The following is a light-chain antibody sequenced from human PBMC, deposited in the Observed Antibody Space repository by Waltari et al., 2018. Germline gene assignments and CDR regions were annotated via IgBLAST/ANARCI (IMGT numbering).Light chain of an antibody. CDR3: QQYDSSPYT. J-gene: IGKJ2*01. Sequence: SSNNKNALAWYQQNSGQPPTLLIYWAPTRDSGVPDRFSGSGSGTDCTLTINSLQAEDVAVYYCQQYDSSPYTFGQGTKLEI. CDR1: SSNNKNA. V-gene: IGKV4-1*01. CDR2: WAP.